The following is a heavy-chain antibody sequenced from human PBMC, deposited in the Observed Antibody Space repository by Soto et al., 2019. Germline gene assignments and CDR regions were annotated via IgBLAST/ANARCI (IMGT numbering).Heavy chain of an antibody. CDR3: AKVRGSIGYYYYGMDV. CDR1: GFTFSSFA. V-gene: IGHV3-23*01. CDR2: ISGSGGST. J-gene: IGHJ6*02. Sequence: EVQLLESGGGLVQPGGSLRLSCAASGFTFSSFAMRWVRQAPGKGLGWVSAISGSGGSTYYADSVKGRFTISRDNSKNTLYLQMNSLRAEDTAIYYCAKVRGSIGYYYYGMDVWGQGTTVTVSS. D-gene: IGHD3-10*01.